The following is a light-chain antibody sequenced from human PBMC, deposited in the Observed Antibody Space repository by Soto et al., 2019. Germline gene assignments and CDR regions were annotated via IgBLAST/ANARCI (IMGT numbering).Light chain of an antibody. Sequence: QSALNQPASVSGSPGQSITISCTGTSSDVGGYNYVSWYQQHPGKAPKLMIYEGSKRPSGVSNRFSGSKSGNTASLTISGLQAEDEADYYCCSYAGSSTYVFGTGTKVTVL. J-gene: IGLJ1*01. CDR3: CSYAGSSTYV. CDR2: EGS. V-gene: IGLV2-23*01. CDR1: SSDVGGYNY.